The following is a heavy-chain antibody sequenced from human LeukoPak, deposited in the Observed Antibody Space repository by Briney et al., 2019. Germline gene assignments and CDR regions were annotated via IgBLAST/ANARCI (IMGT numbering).Heavy chain of an antibody. V-gene: IGHV3-23*01. Sequence: GGSLRLSCAASGFTFSSYAMNWVRQAPGKGLEWVSATSGSGSTTYYADSVKGRFTISRDNSKNTLYLQMNSLRAEDTAVYYCARSRSTGSYVSPYFDYWGQGTLVTVSS. J-gene: IGHJ4*02. D-gene: IGHD3-10*01. CDR1: GFTFSSYA. CDR3: ARSRSTGSYVSPYFDY. CDR2: TSGSGSTT.